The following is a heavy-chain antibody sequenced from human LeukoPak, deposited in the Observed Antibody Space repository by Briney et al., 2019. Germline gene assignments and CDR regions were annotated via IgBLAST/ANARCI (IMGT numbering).Heavy chain of an antibody. Sequence: SETLSLTCTVSGGSISSSPYYWGWIRQPPGKGLEWVGTIYYRGSTYSNPSLNSRVTISLDTSKNQFSLRLRSVTAADTALYYCARHYLSDGILSTFDPWGQGTVVTVSS. D-gene: IGHD2-2*01. J-gene: IGHJ5*02. CDR1: GGSISSSPYY. V-gene: IGHV4-39*01. CDR3: ARHYLSDGILSTFDP. CDR2: IYYRGST.